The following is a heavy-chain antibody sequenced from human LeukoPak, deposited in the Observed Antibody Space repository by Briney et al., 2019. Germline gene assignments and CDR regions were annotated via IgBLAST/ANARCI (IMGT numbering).Heavy chain of an antibody. CDR3: ARDLHYYGSGSSTRPNYYYYGMGV. CDR2: IYSGGST. V-gene: IGHV3-53*01. Sequence: GGSLRLSCAASGFTVSSNYMSWVRQAPGKGLEWVSVIYSGGSTYYADFVKGRFTTSRDNSKNTLYLQMNSLRAEDTAVYYCARDLHYYGSGSSTRPNYYYYGMGVWGKGTTVTVSS. D-gene: IGHD3-10*01. J-gene: IGHJ6*04. CDR1: GFTVSSNY.